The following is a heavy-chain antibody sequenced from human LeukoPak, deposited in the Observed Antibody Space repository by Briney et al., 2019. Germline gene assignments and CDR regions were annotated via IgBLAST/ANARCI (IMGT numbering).Heavy chain of an antibody. Sequence: GGSLRLSCAASGFNFDDYAIHWVRQAPGRGLEWVSGINWNTNMKGSADSVKGRFTISRDNAKNSLYLQMNSLRGEDTAFYYCAKWSTSNFGDFGHFDYWGQGTLVTVSS. D-gene: IGHD4-17*01. CDR3: AKWSTSNFGDFGHFDY. CDR1: GFNFDDYA. V-gene: IGHV3-9*01. J-gene: IGHJ4*02. CDR2: INWNTNMK.